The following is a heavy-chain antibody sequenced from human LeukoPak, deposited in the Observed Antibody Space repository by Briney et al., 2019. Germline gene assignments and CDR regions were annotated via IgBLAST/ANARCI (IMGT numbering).Heavy chain of an antibody. Sequence: GGSLRLSCAASGFNFANHAMSWVRQTAEKGLEWVSAISGGGDITYYADSVEGRFTISRDNSKDTLFLQMHSLRPGDTAVYYCVREDTPATANYWGQGTLVTISS. D-gene: IGHD2-21*02. CDR2: ISGGGDIT. J-gene: IGHJ4*02. CDR1: GFNFANHA. V-gene: IGHV3-23*01. CDR3: VREDTPATANY.